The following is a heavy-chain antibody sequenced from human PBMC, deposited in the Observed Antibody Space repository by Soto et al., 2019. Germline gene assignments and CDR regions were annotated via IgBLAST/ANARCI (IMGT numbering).Heavy chain of an antibody. CDR1: RFTFSSYS. D-gene: IGHD6-13*01. Sequence: GGSLRLSCAASRFTFSSYSMNWGRQAPGKGLEWVSSISSSSSYIYYADSVKRRFTISRDNAKNSLYLLMNSLRADDTAVYYSARGESSSSWYVYYYGMNVWGQGTTVTVSS. CDR3: ARGESSSSWYVYYYGMNV. J-gene: IGHJ6*02. V-gene: IGHV3-21*01. CDR2: ISSSSSYI.